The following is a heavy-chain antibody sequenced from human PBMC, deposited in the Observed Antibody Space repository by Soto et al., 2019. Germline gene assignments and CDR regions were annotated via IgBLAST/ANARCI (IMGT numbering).Heavy chain of an antibody. J-gene: IGHJ6*02. D-gene: IGHD3-3*01. V-gene: IGHV4-31*03. CDR3: ARDSYDFWSNPTAYYYYYGMDV. Sequence: SETLSLTCTVSGGSISSGGYYWSWIRQHPGKGLEWIGYIYYSGSTYYNPSLKSRVTISVDTSKNQFSLKLSSVTAADTAVYYCARDSYDFWSNPTAYYYYYGMDVWGQGTTVTVSS. CDR2: IYYSGST. CDR1: GGSISSGGYY.